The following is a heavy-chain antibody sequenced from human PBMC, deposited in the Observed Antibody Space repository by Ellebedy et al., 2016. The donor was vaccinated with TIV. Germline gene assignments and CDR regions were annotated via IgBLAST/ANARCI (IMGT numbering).Heavy chain of an antibody. D-gene: IGHD1-26*01. CDR1: GFTFSSYT. CDR3: ARGELIFDY. J-gene: IGHJ4*02. Sequence: GESLKISCAASGFTFSSYTMNWVRQAPGKGLEWVSSISSSSSYIYYADSVKGRFTISRDNAKNSLYLQMNSLRAEDTAVYYCARGELIFDYWGQGTLVTVSS. CDR2: ISSSSSYI. V-gene: IGHV3-21*01.